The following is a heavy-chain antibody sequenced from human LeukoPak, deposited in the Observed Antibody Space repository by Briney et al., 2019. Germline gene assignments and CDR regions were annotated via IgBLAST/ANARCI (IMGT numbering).Heavy chain of an antibody. CDR2: IYHSGST. CDR1: GGSISSGGYS. J-gene: IGHJ4*02. Sequence: PSETLSLTCAVSGGSISSGGYSWSWIRQPPGKGLEWIVYIYHSGSTYYNPSLKSRVTISVDRSKNQFSLKLSSVTAADTAVYYCARESDYFDYWGQGTLVTVSS. V-gene: IGHV4-30-2*01. CDR3: ARESDYFDY.